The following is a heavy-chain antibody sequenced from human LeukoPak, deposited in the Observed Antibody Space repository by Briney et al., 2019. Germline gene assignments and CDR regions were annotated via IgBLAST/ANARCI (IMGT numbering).Heavy chain of an antibody. CDR1: GFTFSNTW. J-gene: IGHJ3*02. CDR3: ITDHKDNWNPPGGI. Sequence: GGSLRLSCAASGFTFSNTWMSWVRQAPGKGLEWVARIKSKTEGETIDYSAPVKGRFTISRDDSKNTLYLQMNTLKTEDTAVYYCITDHKDNWNPPGGIWGQGTMVTVSS. D-gene: IGHD1-20*01. CDR2: IKSKTEGETI. V-gene: IGHV3-15*01.